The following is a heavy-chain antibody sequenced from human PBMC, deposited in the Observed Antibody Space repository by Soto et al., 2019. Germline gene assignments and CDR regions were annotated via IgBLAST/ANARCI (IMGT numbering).Heavy chain of an antibody. CDR2: INAHNGNT. Sequence: GASVKVSCKASGYTFTSYAMHWVRQAPGQRLEWMGWINAHNGNTKYAQKVQGRVTMTTDTSTSTAYMELRSLRSDDTAVYYCARDPALGGPFDYWGQGTLVTVSS. CDR1: GYTFTSYA. J-gene: IGHJ4*02. V-gene: IGHV1-3*01. CDR3: ARDPALGGPFDY. D-gene: IGHD3-16*01.